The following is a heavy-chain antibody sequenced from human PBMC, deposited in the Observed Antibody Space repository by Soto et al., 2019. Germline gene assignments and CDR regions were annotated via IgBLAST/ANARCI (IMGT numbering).Heavy chain of an antibody. D-gene: IGHD6-19*01. CDR2: ISGSGDSP. CDR1: GFTFSNYA. J-gene: IGHJ4*02. V-gene: IGHV3-23*01. CDR3: AKEGTSGLYYFDY. Sequence: EVQLLESGGGLVQPGGSLRLSCAASGFTFSNYAISWLRQAPGKVLEWVSIISGSGDSPYYADSVKGRFTISRDNSRNTLYLQMNSLRAGDSAKYYCAKEGTSGLYYFDYWGQGTLVTVSS.